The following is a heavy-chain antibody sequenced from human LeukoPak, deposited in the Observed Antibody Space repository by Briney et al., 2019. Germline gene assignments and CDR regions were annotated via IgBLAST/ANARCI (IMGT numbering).Heavy chain of an antibody. CDR1: RFTFSSYS. V-gene: IGHV3-48*02. J-gene: IGHJ4*02. CDR3: ARDGYGDYLFDY. Sequence: GGSLRLSCAASRFTFSSYSLNSVRQAPGKWLEWVSYIISGGSTIYYADSVKGRFTISRDNARNSLYLQMDSLRDEDTAVYYCARDGYGDYLFDYWGQGTLVTVSS. CDR2: IISGGSTI. D-gene: IGHD4-17*01.